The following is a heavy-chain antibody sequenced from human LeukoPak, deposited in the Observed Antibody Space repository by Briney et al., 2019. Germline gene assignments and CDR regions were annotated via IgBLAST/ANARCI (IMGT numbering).Heavy chain of an antibody. CDR3: AKDWYYYDSSGYYSGVGVY. D-gene: IGHD3-22*01. CDR2: IRSKANSYAT. CDR1: GFTFSGSA. Sequence: AGGSLRLSCAASGFTFSGSAMHWVRQASGKGLEWVGRIRSKANSYATAYAASVKGRFTISRDDSKNTAYLQMNSLRAEDTAVYYCAKDWYYYDSSGYYSGVGVYWGQGTLVTVSS. V-gene: IGHV3-73*01. J-gene: IGHJ4*02.